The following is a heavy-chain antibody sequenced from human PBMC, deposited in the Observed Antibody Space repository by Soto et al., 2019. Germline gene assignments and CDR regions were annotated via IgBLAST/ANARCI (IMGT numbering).Heavy chain of an antibody. D-gene: IGHD3-3*01. V-gene: IGHV1-8*01. CDR3: AARLGNYWSGYSQDAFDI. Sequence: ASVKVSCKASGYTFTSYEINWVRQATGQGLEWMGWMNPNSGNTGYAQKFQGRVTMTRNTSISTAYMELSSLRSEDTAVYYCAARLGNYWSGYSQDAFDIWGQGTMVTVSS. CDR1: GYTFTSYE. J-gene: IGHJ3*02. CDR2: MNPNSGNT.